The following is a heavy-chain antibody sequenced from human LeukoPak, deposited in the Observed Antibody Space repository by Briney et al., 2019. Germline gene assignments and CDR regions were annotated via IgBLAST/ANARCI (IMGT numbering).Heavy chain of an antibody. V-gene: IGHV1-69*05. D-gene: IGHD5-24*01. CDR2: IIPIFGTA. J-gene: IGHJ3*02. CDR3: ARRMATGHGGAFDI. CDR1: GGTFSSYA. Sequence: ASVKVSCKASGGTFSSYAISWVRQAPGQGLEWMGGIIPIFGTANYAQKFQGRVTITTDESTSTAYMELRSLRSDDTAVYYCARRMATGHGGAFDIWGQGTMVTVSS.